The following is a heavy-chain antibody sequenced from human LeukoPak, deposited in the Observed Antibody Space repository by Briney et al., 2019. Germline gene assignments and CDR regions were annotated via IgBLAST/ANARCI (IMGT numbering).Heavy chain of an antibody. J-gene: IGHJ4*02. D-gene: IGHD5-24*01. CDR3: ARDQLDH. V-gene: IGHV3-53*01. Sequence: GGSLRLSYASSGLDVSSTYMSWIRQAPGKGLEWVSTAFVGGDTYYAASVKGRFTLSKDSSRNTMFLQMHGLRPEDTAVYYCARDQLDHWGQGTLVAVSP. CDR1: GLDVSSTY. CDR2: AFVGGDT.